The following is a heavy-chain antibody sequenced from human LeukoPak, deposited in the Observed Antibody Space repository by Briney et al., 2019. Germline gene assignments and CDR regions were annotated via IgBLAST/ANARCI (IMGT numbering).Heavy chain of an antibody. D-gene: IGHD3-10*01. CDR3: ARDRITMVRGTAFDI. V-gene: IGHV4-61*01. CDR1: GYSISSGYY. J-gene: IGHJ3*02. CDR2: IYYSGST. Sequence: SETLSLTCTVSGYSISSGYYWSWILQPPGKGLEWIVYIYYSGSTNYNPSLKSRVTISVETSKNQFSLKLSSVTAADTAVYYCARDRITMVRGTAFDIWGQGTMVTVSS.